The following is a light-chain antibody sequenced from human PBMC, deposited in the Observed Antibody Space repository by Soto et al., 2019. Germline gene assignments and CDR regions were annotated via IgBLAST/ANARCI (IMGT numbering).Light chain of an antibody. CDR3: QQYGSSPPWT. CDR1: ESVSSSY. V-gene: IGKV3-20*01. CDR2: GAS. J-gene: IGKJ1*01. Sequence: EIVLTQSPGTLSLSPGERATLSRRASESVSSSYLAWYQQKPGQAPRLLIFGASSRATGTPDRFSGSGSGTDFTLTISRLEPEDFAVYYCQQYGSSPPWTCGQGTEVEIK.